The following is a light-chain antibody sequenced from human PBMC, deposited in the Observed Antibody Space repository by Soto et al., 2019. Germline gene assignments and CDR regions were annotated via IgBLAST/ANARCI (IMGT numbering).Light chain of an antibody. Sequence: DIQLTQSPSFLSASVGDRVTITCRASQGISSYLAWYQQKPGKAPKLLIYPASTLQSGVPSRFSGSGSGTEFPLTISSLQPEDFATYYCQQLNSYPPTFGQGTKVEIK. CDR3: QQLNSYPPT. CDR2: PAS. J-gene: IGKJ1*01. V-gene: IGKV1-9*01. CDR1: QGISSY.